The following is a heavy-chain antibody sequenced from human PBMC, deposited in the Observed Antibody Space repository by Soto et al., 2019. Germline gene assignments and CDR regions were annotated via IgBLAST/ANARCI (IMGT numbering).Heavy chain of an antibody. D-gene: IGHD3-3*01. J-gene: IGHJ6*02. CDR3: ANHMLTGYDFWSGRVDYGMDV. CDR2: INPNSGGT. V-gene: IGHV1-2*02. CDR1: GYTFTGYY. Sequence: ASVKVSCKXSGYTFTGYYMHWVRQAPGQGLEWMGWINPNSGGTNYAQKFQGRVTMTRDTSISTAYMELSRLRSDDTAVYYCANHMLTGYDFWSGRVDYGMDVWGQGTTVTVSS.